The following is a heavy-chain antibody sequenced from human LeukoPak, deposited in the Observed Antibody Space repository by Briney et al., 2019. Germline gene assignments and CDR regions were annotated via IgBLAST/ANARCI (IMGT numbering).Heavy chain of an antibody. D-gene: IGHD6-13*01. J-gene: IGHJ4*02. Sequence: SETLSLTCTVSGGSISSSSYYWGWIRQPPGKGLEWIGEINHSGSTNYNPSLKSRVTISVDTSKNQFSLKLSSVTAADTAVYYCARGNAGYFDYWGQGTLVTVSS. V-gene: IGHV4-39*07. CDR2: INHSGST. CDR3: ARGNAGYFDY. CDR1: GGSISSSSYY.